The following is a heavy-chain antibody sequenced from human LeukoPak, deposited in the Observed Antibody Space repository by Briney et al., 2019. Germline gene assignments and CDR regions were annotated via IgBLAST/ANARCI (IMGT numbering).Heavy chain of an antibody. Sequence: PSETLSLTCAVFGGSFSGYYWSWIRQPPGKGLEWIGEINHSGSSNYNPSLKSRVTISVDTSKNQFSLKLSSVTAADTAVYYCARVDDRRNLEWLLSPGSYGMDVWGQGTTVTVSS. CDR1: GGSFSGYY. V-gene: IGHV4-34*01. CDR3: ARVDDRRNLEWLLSPGSYGMDV. CDR2: INHSGSS. J-gene: IGHJ6*02. D-gene: IGHD3-3*01.